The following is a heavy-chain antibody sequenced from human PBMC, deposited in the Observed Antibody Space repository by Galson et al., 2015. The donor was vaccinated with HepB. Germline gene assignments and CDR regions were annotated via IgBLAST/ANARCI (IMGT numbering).Heavy chain of an antibody. Sequence: SLRLSCAASGFTFSSYAMHWVRQSPGKGLEWVSLISGSGGTTDYADSVKGRFTISRDNSKNTLFLQMNSLRADDTAVYYCAKLGLRLGGDYWGQGTLVTVSS. CDR1: GFTFSSYA. J-gene: IGHJ4*02. CDR3: AKLGLRLGGDY. CDR2: ISGSGGTT. D-gene: IGHD3-16*01. V-gene: IGHV3-23*01.